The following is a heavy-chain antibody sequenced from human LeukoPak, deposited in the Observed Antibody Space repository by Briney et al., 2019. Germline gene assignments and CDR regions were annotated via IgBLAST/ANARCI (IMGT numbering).Heavy chain of an antibody. V-gene: IGHV4-59*01. Sequence: SETLSLTCTVSGDSISSYHWSWIRQPPGKGLEWIGYISYSGGPNYNPSHKSRVTISVDTSKNQFSLKLTSVTAAGTAVYYCAREYYGSSGYYNGYWGQGALVTVSS. CDR2: ISYSGGP. D-gene: IGHD3-22*01. J-gene: IGHJ4*02. CDR3: AREYYGSSGYYNGY. CDR1: GDSISSYH.